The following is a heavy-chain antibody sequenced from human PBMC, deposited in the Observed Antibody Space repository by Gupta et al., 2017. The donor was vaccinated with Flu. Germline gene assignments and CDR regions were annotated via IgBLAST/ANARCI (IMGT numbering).Heavy chain of an antibody. J-gene: IGHJ3*02. V-gene: IGHV3-33*01. CDR1: GFTFSSYG. Sequence: QVQLVESGGGVVQPGRSLRLSCAASGFTFSSYGMHWVRQAPGKGLEWVAVIWYDGSNKYYADSVKGRFTISRDNSKNTLYLQMNSLRAEDTAVYYCAREPFIVGATRPVAFDIWGQGTMVTVSS. CDR3: AREPFIVGATRPVAFDI. D-gene: IGHD1-26*01. CDR2: IWYDGSNK.